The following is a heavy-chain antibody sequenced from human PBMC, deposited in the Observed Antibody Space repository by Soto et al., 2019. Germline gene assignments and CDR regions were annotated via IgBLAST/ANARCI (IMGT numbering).Heavy chain of an antibody. V-gene: IGHV3-23*01. Sequence: EVQLLESGGGLVQPGGSLRLSCAASGFTFSSYAMSWVRQAPGKGLEWVSAISGSGGSTYYADSVKGRFTISRDKSKNTLYLQMNSLRAEDTAVYYCAKRYHRPWLHFDDWGQGTLVTVSS. CDR3: AKRYHRPWLHFDD. D-gene: IGHD2-2*01. CDR2: ISGSGGST. CDR1: GFTFSSYA. J-gene: IGHJ4*02.